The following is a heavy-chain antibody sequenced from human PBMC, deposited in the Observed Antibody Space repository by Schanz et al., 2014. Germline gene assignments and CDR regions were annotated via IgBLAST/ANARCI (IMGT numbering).Heavy chain of an antibody. CDR2: ISPNSGDT. D-gene: IGHD3-3*01. V-gene: IGHV1-2*06. CDR3: ARGNTIFGVVILGWLDP. Sequence: QVQLVQSGAEVKKPGASVKVSCKSSGYTFTDYHIHWVRQAPGQGLEWMGRISPNSGDTHSAQKFQGRVTMTWDRAISTANMELSRLRSDDTAIYYCARGNTIFGVVILGWLDPWGQGTLVTVSS. CDR1: GYTFTDYH. J-gene: IGHJ5*02.